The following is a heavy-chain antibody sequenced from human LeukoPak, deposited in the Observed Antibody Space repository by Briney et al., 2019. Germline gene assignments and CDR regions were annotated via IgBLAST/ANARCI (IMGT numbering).Heavy chain of an antibody. CDR3: AREGGYYDSSGYSFDY. J-gene: IGHJ4*02. V-gene: IGHV1-69*13. CDR1: GGTFSSYA. D-gene: IGHD3-22*01. Sequence: SGKVSCKASGGTFSSYAISWVRQAPGQGLEWMGGIIPIFGTANYAQKFQGRVTITADESTSTAYMELSSLRSEDTAVYYCAREGGYYDSSGYSFDYWGQGTLVTVSS. CDR2: IIPIFGTA.